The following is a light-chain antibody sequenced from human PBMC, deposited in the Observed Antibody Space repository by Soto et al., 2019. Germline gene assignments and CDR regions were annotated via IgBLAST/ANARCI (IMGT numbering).Light chain of an antibody. CDR3: QESFITRYT. CDR1: QTISTC. J-gene: IGKJ2*01. V-gene: IGKV1-39*01. CDR2: AAL. Sequence: ASQTISTCLDWYQQKXGKAPKLLINAALXLQSGVPPRFSASGSGTDFTLTITGLQPEDFATYYCQESFITRYTFGQGTKVEIK.